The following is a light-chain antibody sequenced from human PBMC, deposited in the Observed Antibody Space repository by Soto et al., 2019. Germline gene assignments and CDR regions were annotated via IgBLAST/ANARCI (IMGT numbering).Light chain of an antibody. CDR3: QQYNSYWIT. CDR2: AAS. CDR1: QIIITW. J-gene: IGKJ5*01. V-gene: IGKV1-5*01. Sequence: DVQITQSNSTLSASVGDRVTMACRASQIIITWLAWYQQTPGTAHKLLIYAASSLESGVPSRFSGSGSGKEFTLTISSLQPDDLATYYCQQYNSYWITFGQGTRLEI.